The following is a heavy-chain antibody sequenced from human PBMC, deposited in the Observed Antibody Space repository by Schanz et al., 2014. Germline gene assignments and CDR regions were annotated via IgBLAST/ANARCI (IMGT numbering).Heavy chain of an antibody. Sequence: LQLQESGSGLMKPSQTLSLTCAVSGGSISSGGYSWNWIRQSPGKGREWIGSIYYSGNAYYNPSLRGGATISGDRSKNKFSRGLTSVTAADTAVYYCARDRGHGDLPGDIWGQGTMVTVSS. J-gene: IGHJ3*02. D-gene: IGHD4-17*01. V-gene: IGHV4-30-2*06. CDR2: IYYSGNA. CDR3: ARDRGHGDLPGDI. CDR1: GGSISSGGYS.